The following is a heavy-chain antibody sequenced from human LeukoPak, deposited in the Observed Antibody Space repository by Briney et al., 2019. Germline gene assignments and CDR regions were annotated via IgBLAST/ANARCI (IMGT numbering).Heavy chain of an antibody. D-gene: IGHD6-13*01. V-gene: IGHV3-30*18. CDR2: ISYDGSNK. J-gene: IGHJ3*02. CDR1: GFTFSSYG. Sequence: GESLRLSCAASGFTFSSYGMLWVRQAPGKGLEWVAVISYDGSNKYYADSVKGRFTISRDNSKNTLYLQMNSLRAEDTAVYYCAKSGYSIYDAFDIWGQGTMVTVSS. CDR3: AKSGYSIYDAFDI.